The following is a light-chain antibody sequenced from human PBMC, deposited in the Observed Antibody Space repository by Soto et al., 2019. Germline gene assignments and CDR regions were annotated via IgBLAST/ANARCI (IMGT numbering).Light chain of an antibody. CDR2: GAS. CDR1: QSVSSSY. CDR3: QQYGSSPT. Sequence: EIVLTQSPCTLSLSPGERATLSCRASQSVSSSYLAWYQQKPGQAPRLLIYGASSRATGIPDRFSGSGSGTDFTLPISRLEPEDFAVYYCQQYGSSPTFGQGTKVAIK. V-gene: IGKV3-20*01. J-gene: IGKJ1*01.